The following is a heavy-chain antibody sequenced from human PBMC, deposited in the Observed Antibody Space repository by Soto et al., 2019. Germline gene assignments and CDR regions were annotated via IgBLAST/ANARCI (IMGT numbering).Heavy chain of an antibody. CDR3: ARSMPRIEAAGTGYWFDP. CDR2: IYPGDSDT. J-gene: IGHJ5*02. V-gene: IGHV5-51*01. Sequence: PGESLKISCKGSGYSFTSYWIGWVRQMPGKGLEWMGIIYPGDSDTRYSPSFQGQVTISADKSISTAYLQWSGLKASDTAMYYCARSMPRIEAAGTGYWFDPWGQGAMVTVSS. D-gene: IGHD6-13*01. CDR1: GYSFTSYW.